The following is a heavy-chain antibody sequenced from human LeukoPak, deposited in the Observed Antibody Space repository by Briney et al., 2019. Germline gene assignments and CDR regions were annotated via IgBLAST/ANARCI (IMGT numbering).Heavy chain of an antibody. CDR2: ISSSSNYI. CDR1: GFTFDDSA. CDR3: ARESGYSFDY. Sequence: GGSLRLSCAASGFTFDDSAMHWVRQAPGKGLEWVSSISSSSNYIYYADSVKGRFTISRDNAKNSLYLQMNSLRAEDTAVYYCARESGYSFDYWGQGTLVTVSS. D-gene: IGHD5-12*01. J-gene: IGHJ4*02. V-gene: IGHV3-21*04.